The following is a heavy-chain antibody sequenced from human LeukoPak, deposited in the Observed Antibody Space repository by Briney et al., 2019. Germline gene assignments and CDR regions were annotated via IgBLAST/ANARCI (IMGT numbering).Heavy chain of an antibody. V-gene: IGHV4-30-2*01. D-gene: IGHD3-22*01. CDR1: GGSISSGGYS. CDR3: ATSHDSDLDY. J-gene: IGHJ4*02. Sequence: SETLSLTCAASGGSISSGGYSWSWNRQPPGKGLEWIGYTDHSGSTYYNPSLKSRVTISVDRSKNQSSLKLSSVTAADTAVYYCATSHDSDLDYWGQGTLVTVSS. CDR2: TDHSGST.